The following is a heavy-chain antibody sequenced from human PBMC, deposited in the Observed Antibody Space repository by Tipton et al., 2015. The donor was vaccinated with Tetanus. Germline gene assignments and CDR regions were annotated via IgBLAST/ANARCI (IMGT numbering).Heavy chain of an antibody. D-gene: IGHD4-11*01. CDR3: ASAEMTTVTKVDY. V-gene: IGHV4-34*01. CDR1: GGSFSGYY. Sequence: TLSLTCAVYGGSFSGYYWSWIRQPPGKGLEWIGEINHSGSTNYNPSLKGRVTISVDTSKNQFSLKLSSVTAADTAVYYCASAEMTTVTKVDYWGQGTLVTVSS. J-gene: IGHJ4*02. CDR2: INHSGST.